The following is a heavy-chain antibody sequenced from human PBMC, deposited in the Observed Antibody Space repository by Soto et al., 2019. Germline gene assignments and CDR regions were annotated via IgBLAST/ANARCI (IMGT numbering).Heavy chain of an antibody. Sequence: EVQLLESGGGLVQPGGSLRLSCAASGFTFSSYAMNWVRQAPGKGLEWVSVVGGIGGPTYYADSVKGRFTISRDNSKDTLYLQMNSLRAEDTAVYYCARGYGDSYANDYWGQGTLVTVSS. CDR1: GFTFSSYA. CDR3: ARGYGDSYANDY. J-gene: IGHJ4*02. V-gene: IGHV3-23*01. D-gene: IGHD4-17*01. CDR2: VGGIGGPT.